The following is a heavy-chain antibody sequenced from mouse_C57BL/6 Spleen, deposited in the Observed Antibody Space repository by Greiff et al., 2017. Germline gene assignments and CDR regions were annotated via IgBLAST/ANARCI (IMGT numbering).Heavy chain of an antibody. J-gene: IGHJ2*01. CDR1: GYTFTSYW. V-gene: IGHV1-61*01. CDR2: IYPSDSET. D-gene: IGHD2-3*01. Sequence: VQLQQPGAELVRPGSSVKLSCKASGYTFTSYWMDWVKQRPGQGLEWIGNIYPSDSETHYNQKFKDKATLTVDKSSSTAYMQLSSLTSEDSAVYYCAREIYDGYLDYWGQGTTLTVSS. CDR3: AREIYDGYLDY.